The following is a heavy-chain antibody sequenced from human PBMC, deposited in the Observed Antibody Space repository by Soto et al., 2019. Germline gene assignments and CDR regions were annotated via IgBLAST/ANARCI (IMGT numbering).Heavy chain of an antibody. V-gene: IGHV1-2*02. D-gene: IGHD3-22*01. CDR3: ARSCYYDSRDFDY. CDR1: GYTFTGYY. J-gene: IGHJ4*02. Sequence: ASVKVSCKASGYTFTGYYMHWVRQAPGQGLEWMGWINPNSGGTNYAQKFQGRVTMTRDTSISTAYMELSRLRSDDTAVYYCARSCYYDSRDFDYWGQGTLVTVSS. CDR2: INPNSGGT.